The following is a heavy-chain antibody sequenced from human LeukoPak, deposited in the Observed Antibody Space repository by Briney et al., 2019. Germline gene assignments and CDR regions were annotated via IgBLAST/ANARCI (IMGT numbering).Heavy chain of an antibody. V-gene: IGHV4-39*07. CDR3: ARYIVVVTAPHYFDY. CDR1: GGSISSSSYY. J-gene: IGHJ4*02. Sequence: SETLSLTCTVSGGSISSSSYYWGWIRQPPGKGLEWIGSIYYSGSTYYNPSLKSRVTISVDTSKNQFSLKLSSVTAADTAVYYCARYIVVVTAPHYFDYWGQGTLVTVSS. CDR2: IYYSGST. D-gene: IGHD2-21*02.